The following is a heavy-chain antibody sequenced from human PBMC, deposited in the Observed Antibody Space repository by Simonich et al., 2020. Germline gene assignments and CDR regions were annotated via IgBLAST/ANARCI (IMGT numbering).Heavy chain of an antibody. J-gene: IGHJ1*01. CDR1: GYTFTGYY. V-gene: IGHV1-2*02. CDR2: INPNSGGT. Sequence: QVQLVQSGAEVKKPGASVKVSCKASGYTFTGYYMHWVRQAPGQGLEGWGVINPNSGGTNYAKKFQGRVTMTRDTSISTAYMELSRLRSDDTAVYYCARSHIAAAGTGYFQHWGQGTLVTVSS. D-gene: IGHD6-13*01. CDR3: ARSHIAAAGTGYFQH.